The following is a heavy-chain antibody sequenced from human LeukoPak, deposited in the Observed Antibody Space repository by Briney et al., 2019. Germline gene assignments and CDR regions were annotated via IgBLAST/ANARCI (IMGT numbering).Heavy chain of an antibody. Sequence: SVKVSCKASGGTFSSYAISWVRQDPGQGLEWMGGIIPIFGTANYAQKFQGRVTITADESTSTAYMELSSLRAEDTAVYYCARAGTRRGDGMDVWGKGTTVTVSS. V-gene: IGHV1-69*13. J-gene: IGHJ6*04. CDR1: GGTFSSYA. CDR2: IIPIFGTA. CDR3: ARAGTRRGDGMDV. D-gene: IGHD6-13*01.